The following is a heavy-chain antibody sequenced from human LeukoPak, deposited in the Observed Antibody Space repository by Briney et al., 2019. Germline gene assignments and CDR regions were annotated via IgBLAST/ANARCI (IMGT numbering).Heavy chain of an antibody. CDR3: ARARQIVVVPAAHYYYYGMDV. CDR1: GFTFSIYS. D-gene: IGHD2-2*01. CDR2: ISSSSSYI. V-gene: IGHV3-21*01. J-gene: IGHJ6*02. Sequence: PGGSLRLSCAASGFTFSIYSMNWVRQAPGKGREWVSSISSSSSYIYYADSVKGRFTISRDNAKNSLYLQMNSLRAEDTAVYYCARARQIVVVPAAHYYYYGMDVWGQGTPVTVSS.